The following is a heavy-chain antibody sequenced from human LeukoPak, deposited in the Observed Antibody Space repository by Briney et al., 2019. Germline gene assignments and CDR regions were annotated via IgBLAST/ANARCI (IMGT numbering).Heavy chain of an antibody. CDR3: ARDPSLEGHVDY. J-gene: IGHJ4*02. CDR2: IWYDGSNK. D-gene: IGHD1-1*01. CDR1: GFTFSSYG. Sequence: GGSLRLSCAASGFTFSSYGMHWVRQAPGKGLEWVAVIWYDGSNKYYADSVKGRFTISRDNSKNTLYLQMNSLRAEDTAVYYCARDPSLEGHVDYWGQGTLVTVSS. V-gene: IGHV3-33*01.